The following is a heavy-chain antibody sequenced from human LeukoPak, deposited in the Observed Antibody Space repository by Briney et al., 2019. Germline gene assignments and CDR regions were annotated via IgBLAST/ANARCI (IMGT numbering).Heavy chain of an antibody. D-gene: IGHD3-10*01. J-gene: IGHJ4*02. V-gene: IGHV3-23*01. CDR2: ISGSGGST. CDR1: GFTFSSYA. Sequence: GSLRLSCAASGFTFSSYAMSWVRQAPGKGLEGVSAISGSGGSTYYADSVKGRFTISRDNSKNTLYLQMKSLRAEDRAVYYCAPRLYGSGSYYYFDYWGQGTMVTVSS. CDR3: APRLYGSGSYYYFDY.